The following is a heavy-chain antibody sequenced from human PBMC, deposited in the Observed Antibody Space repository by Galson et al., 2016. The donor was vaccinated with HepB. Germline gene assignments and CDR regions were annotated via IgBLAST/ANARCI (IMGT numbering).Heavy chain of an antibody. V-gene: IGHV3-66*01. CDR2: MYSGGGT. J-gene: IGHJ4*02. CDR1: GFSITKNY. D-gene: IGHD2-2*01. Sequence: SLRLSCAASGFSITKNYMTWVRQAPGKGLECVSVMYSGGGTYYADSVKGKFTISRDISKNIVYLQMNNLRVDDTAVFYCARGAYASSPPLDFWGQGTLVTVSS. CDR3: ARGAYASSPPLDF.